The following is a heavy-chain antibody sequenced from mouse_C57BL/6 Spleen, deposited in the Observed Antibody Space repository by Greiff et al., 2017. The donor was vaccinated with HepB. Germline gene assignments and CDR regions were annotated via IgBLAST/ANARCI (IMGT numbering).Heavy chain of an antibody. CDR1: GYTFTDYY. CDR2: INPNNGGT. J-gene: IGHJ3*01. CDR3: ARKDYDYDWFAY. D-gene: IGHD2-4*01. Sequence: EVKLQQSGPELVKPGASVKISCKASGYTFTDYYMNWVKQSHGKSLEWIGDINPNNGGTSYNQKFKGKATLTVDKSSSTAYMELRSLTSEDSAVYYCARKDYDYDWFAYWGQGTLVTVSA. V-gene: IGHV1-26*01.